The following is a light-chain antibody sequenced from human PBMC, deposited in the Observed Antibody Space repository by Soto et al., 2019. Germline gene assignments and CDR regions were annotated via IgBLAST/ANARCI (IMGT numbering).Light chain of an antibody. V-gene: IGLV2-11*01. J-gene: IGLJ1*01. CDR3: CSYAGTYSYV. Sequence: QSVLTQPASVSGSPGQSVTISCTGTSSDVGAYNYVSWYQQHPGKAPKFMIYDVSKRPSGVPDRFSGSKSGNTASLTISRLQAEDEADYYCCSYAGTYSYVFGTGTKVTVL. CDR2: DVS. CDR1: SSDVGAYNY.